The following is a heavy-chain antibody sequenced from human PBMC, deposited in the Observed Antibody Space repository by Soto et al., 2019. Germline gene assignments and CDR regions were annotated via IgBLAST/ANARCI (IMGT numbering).Heavy chain of an antibody. D-gene: IGHD3-22*01. CDR2: ISSSGSTI. CDR3: AREQPRIYDYLDY. Sequence: QAQLVESGGGLVKPGGSLRLSCAASGFTFSDYYMSWIRQAPGKGLEWVSNISSSGSTIYYADSVKGRFTISRDNARNSLYLQMNSLRAEDTAVYYCAREQPRIYDYLDYWGQGTLVTVSS. V-gene: IGHV3-11*01. CDR1: GFTFSDYY. J-gene: IGHJ4*02.